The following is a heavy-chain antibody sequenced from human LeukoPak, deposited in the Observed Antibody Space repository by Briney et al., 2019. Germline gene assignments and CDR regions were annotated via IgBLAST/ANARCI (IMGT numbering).Heavy chain of an antibody. Sequence: PGGFLRLSCAASGFTFSNYWMSWVRQAPGKGLEWVANIKEDGVEKYYVDSVKGRFAISRDNAKNSVYLQINSLRADDTAVYYCARGTVTAPGIDYWGQGTLVTVSS. J-gene: IGHJ4*02. V-gene: IGHV3-7*01. CDR1: GFTFSNYW. CDR3: ARGTVTAPGIDY. D-gene: IGHD2-21*02. CDR2: IKEDGVEK.